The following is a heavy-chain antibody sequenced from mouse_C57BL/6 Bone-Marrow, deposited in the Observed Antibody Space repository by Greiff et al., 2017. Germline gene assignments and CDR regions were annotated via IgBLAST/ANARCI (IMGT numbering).Heavy chain of an antibody. CDR3: TSPSTMVTTWYFDY. CDR1: GFTFSDAW. D-gene: IGHD2-2*01. V-gene: IGHV6-6*01. J-gene: IGHJ2*01. CDR2: IRNKANNHAT. Sequence: EVKVVESGGGLVQPGGSMKLSCAASGFTFSDAWMDWVRQSPEKGLEWVAEIRNKANNHATYYAESVKGRFTISREDTKSIVYLQMNSLLAEATGIYYCTSPSTMVTTWYFDYWGQGTTLTVSS.